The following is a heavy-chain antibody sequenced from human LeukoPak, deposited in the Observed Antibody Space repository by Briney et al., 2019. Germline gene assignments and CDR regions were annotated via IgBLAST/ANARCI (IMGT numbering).Heavy chain of an antibody. CDR1: GYTFTGYY. Sequence: ASVKVSCKASGYTFTGYYMHWVRQAPGQGLAWMGWINPNSGGTNYAQKFQGRVTMTRDTSISTAYMELSRLRSDDTAVYYCARVGYYYDSSGYPDAFDIWGQGTMVTVPS. J-gene: IGHJ3*02. D-gene: IGHD3-22*01. CDR3: ARVGYYYDSSGYPDAFDI. V-gene: IGHV1-2*02. CDR2: INPNSGGT.